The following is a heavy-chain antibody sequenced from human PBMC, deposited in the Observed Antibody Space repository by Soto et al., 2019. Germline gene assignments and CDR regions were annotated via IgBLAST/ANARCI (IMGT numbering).Heavy chain of an antibody. CDR1: GFTFGDYA. CDR2: IRSNAFGWTT. Sequence: AGGSLRLSCAASGFTFGDYAMSWVRQAPGKGLEWVSSIRSNAFGWTTAYASSVRGRFTSSREDYKSINELEIHSLKTDDPAVYYCTRGYGSPFDFWGQGTLVTVSS. D-gene: IGHD6-13*01. J-gene: IGHJ4*02. V-gene: IGHV3-49*04. CDR3: TRGYGSPFDF.